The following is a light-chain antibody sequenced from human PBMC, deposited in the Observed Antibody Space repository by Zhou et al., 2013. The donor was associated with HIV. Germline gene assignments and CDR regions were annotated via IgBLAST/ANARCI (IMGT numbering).Light chain of an antibody. Sequence: DFQMTQSPSSLSAFVGDRVTITCRASQALTSYLNWYQVKPGKAPKLLIYAASSLQSGVPSRFSGSGSGTGFTLTISSLQPEDFATYYCQQSYSTQYSFGQGTKLEIK. CDR3: QQSYSTQYS. V-gene: IGKV1-39*01. CDR1: QALTSY. J-gene: IGKJ2*03. CDR2: AAS.